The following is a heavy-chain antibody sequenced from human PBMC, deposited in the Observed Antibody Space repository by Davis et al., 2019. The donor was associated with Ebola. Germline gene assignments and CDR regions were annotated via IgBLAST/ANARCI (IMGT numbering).Heavy chain of an antibody. Sequence: PSETLSLTCTVSGGSISSYYWSWIRQPPGKGLEWIGYIYYSGSTNYNPSLKSRVTISVDTSKNQFSLKLSSVTAADTAVYYCARDLPHIVGVTGWFDPWGQGTLVTVSS. CDR3: ARDLPHIVGVTGWFDP. D-gene: IGHD1-26*01. V-gene: IGHV4-59*01. J-gene: IGHJ5*02. CDR2: IYYSGST. CDR1: GGSISSYY.